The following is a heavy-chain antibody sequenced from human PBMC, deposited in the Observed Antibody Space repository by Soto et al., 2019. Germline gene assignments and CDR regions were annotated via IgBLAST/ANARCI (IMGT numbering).Heavy chain of an antibody. V-gene: IGHV5-51*01. D-gene: IGHD2-2*02. Sequence: EVQLVQSGAEVKKPGESLKISCKGSGYSFTTYWIGWVRQMPGKGLEWMGFIYPGDSDTRYSPSFQGQVTISADKSINTAYLQWSSLKASDTAMYHCVRHYPNIHHSENWFDPWGQGTLVTVSS. J-gene: IGHJ5*02. CDR2: IYPGDSDT. CDR1: GYSFTTYW. CDR3: VRHYPNIHHSENWFDP.